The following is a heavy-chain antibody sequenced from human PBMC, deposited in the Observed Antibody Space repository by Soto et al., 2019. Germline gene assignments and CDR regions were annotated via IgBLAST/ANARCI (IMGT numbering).Heavy chain of an antibody. J-gene: IGHJ4*02. CDR3: ATILSSGWYYFDY. CDR2: FDPEDGET. CDR1: GYTLTELS. V-gene: IGHV1-24*01. Sequence: ASVKVSCKVSGYTLTELSMHWVRQAPGKGLEWMGGFDPEDGETIYAQKFQGRVTMTEDTSTDTAYMELSSLRSVDTAVYYCATILSSGWYYFDYWGQGTLVTVSS. D-gene: IGHD6-19*01.